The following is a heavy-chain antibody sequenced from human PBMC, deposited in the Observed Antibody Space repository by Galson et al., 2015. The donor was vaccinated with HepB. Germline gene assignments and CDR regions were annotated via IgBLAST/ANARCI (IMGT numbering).Heavy chain of an antibody. Sequence: SLRLSCAASGFTFDTYAIHWVRQAPGRGLEWVAVISYDGVNIYYADSVKGRFTISRDNSKNTLYLQMNSLIVEDTAVYYCARDRHYTTLSGLRFDYWGRGTLVTVSS. D-gene: IGHD2/OR15-2a*01. CDR1: GFTFDTYA. CDR2: ISYDGVNI. J-gene: IGHJ4*01. V-gene: IGHV3-30-3*01. CDR3: ARDRHYTTLSGLRFDY.